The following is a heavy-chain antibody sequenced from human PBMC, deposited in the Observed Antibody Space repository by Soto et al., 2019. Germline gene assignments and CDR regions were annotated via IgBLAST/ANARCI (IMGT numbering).Heavy chain of an antibody. D-gene: IGHD3-10*01. V-gene: IGHV1-18*03. CDR3: ARDLDLGYYVSWSQMSH. J-gene: IGHJ4*02. CDR2: ISGYNGNT. CDR1: GYIFSIFG. Sequence: VQLVQSGSEVKKPGASVRVSCKASGYIFSIFGISWVRQAPGQGLQWIGWISGYNGNTNYAQKFQGRVTMTTDTSTSTAYMVLRSLRSDAMAMYYCARDLDLGYYVSWSQMSHWGQGTLVTVSS.